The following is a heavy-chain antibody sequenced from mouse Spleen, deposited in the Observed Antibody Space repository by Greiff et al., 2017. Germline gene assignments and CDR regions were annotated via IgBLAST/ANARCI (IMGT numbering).Heavy chain of an antibody. CDR2: IDPSDSET. CDR3: ARGGILLRYFDV. J-gene: IGHJ1*01. Sequence: QVQLQQSGAELVRPGSSVKLSCKASGYTFTSYWMHWVKQRPIQGLEWIGNIDPSDSETHYNQKFKDKATLTVDKSSSTAYMQLSSLTSEDSAVYYCARGGILLRYFDVWGAGTTVTVSS. D-gene: IGHD1-1*01. CDR1: GYTFTSYW. V-gene: IGHV1-52*01.